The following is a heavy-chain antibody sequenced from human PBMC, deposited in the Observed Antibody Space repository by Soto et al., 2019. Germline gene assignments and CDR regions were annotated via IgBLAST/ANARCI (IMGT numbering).Heavy chain of an antibody. CDR1: GYSFISYY. CDR2: INPNGDTT. D-gene: IGHD6-19*01. V-gene: IGHV1-46*01. Sequence: QVQLVQSGAEVKKPGASVKVSCKASGYSFISYYIHWVRQAPGQGLEWMGLINPNGDTTTYAQKFVGRLSVTRDTSTTTVHMELSGLTSEDTAIYYCARDVGGYTNGWLADLGGCDYWGRGALVTVSS. CDR3: ARDVGGYTNGWLADLGGCDY. J-gene: IGHJ4*02.